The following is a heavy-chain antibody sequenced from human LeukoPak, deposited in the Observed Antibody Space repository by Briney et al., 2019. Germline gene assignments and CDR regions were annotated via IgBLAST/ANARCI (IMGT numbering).Heavy chain of an antibody. CDR1: GGSFSGYY. CDR3: ARGRTFYVWGSYRYDY. D-gene: IGHD3-16*02. CDR2: IYYSGST. Sequence: SETLSLTCAVYGGSFSGYYWSWIRQPPGKGLEWIGSIYYSGSTYYNPSLKSRVTISVDTSKNQFSLKLSSVTAADTAVYYCARGRTFYVWGSYRYDYWGQGTLVTVSS. V-gene: IGHV4-34*01. J-gene: IGHJ4*02.